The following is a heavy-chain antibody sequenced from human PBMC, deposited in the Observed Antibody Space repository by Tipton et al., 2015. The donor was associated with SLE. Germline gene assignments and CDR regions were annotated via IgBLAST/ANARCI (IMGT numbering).Heavy chain of an antibody. J-gene: IGHJ3*02. CDR1: GGSTSSGGYY. CDR2: IYYSGST. D-gene: IGHD3-10*01. CDR3: ARDRKDMVRGVEGAFDI. Sequence: GLVKPSETLSLTCTVSGGSTSSGGYYWSWIRQHPGKGLEWIGYIYYSGSTNYSPSLKSRVTISVDTSKNQFSLKLSSVTAADTAVYYCARDRKDMVRGVEGAFDIWGQGTMVTVSS. V-gene: IGHV4-61*08.